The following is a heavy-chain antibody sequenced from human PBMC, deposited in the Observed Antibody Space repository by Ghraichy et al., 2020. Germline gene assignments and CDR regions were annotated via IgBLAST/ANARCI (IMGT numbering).Heavy chain of an antibody. V-gene: IGHV3-21*01. CDR1: GLTFSSYR. CDR2: IDSSSSYI. J-gene: IGHJ3*02. D-gene: IGHD2-15*01. CDR3: ARDPGYCSGGRCFPDAFDI. Sequence: LSLTCVASGLTFSSYRMSWVRQAPGKGLEWVSFIDSSSSYIYYADSLKGRFTVSRDNTKNSLYLQMNSLRAEDTAMYYCARDPGYCSGGRCFPDAFDIWGQGTMVTVSS.